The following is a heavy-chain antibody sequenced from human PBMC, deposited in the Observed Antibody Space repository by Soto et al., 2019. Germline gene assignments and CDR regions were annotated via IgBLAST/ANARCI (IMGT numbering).Heavy chain of an antibody. CDR1: GYTFTSYG. CDR2: ISAHNGNT. V-gene: IGHV1-18*01. CDR3: ARDREYNWNYNWFDP. D-gene: IGHD1-7*01. J-gene: IGHJ5*02. Sequence: ASVKVSCKASGYTFTSYGITWVRQAPGQGLEWMGWISAHNGNTDYAQKLQGRVIVTRDTSTSTAYMELRSLISDDTAVYYCARDREYNWNYNWFDPWGQGTLVTVSS.